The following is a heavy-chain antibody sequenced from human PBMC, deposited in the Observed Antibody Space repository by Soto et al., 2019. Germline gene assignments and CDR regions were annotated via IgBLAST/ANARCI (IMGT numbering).Heavy chain of an antibody. CDR1: GGSISSSSYY. J-gene: IGHJ4*02. CDR3: ARLRFDIVLVPAGYVNY. D-gene: IGHD2-2*01. Sequence: PSETLSLTCTVSGGSISSSSYYWGWIRQPPGKGLEWIGSIYYSGSTYYNPSLKSRVTISVDTSKNQFSLKLSSVTAADTAVYYCARLRFDIVLVPAGYVNYWGQGTLVTVSS. V-gene: IGHV4-39*01. CDR2: IYYSGST.